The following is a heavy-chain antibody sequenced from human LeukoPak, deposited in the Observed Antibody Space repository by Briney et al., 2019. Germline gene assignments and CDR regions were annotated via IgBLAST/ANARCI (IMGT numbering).Heavy chain of an antibody. CDR3: ARDLAATGTLVDY. CDR2: ISYDASKK. CDR1: GFTFSSYS. Sequence: GGSLRLSCAASGFTFSSYSMNWVRQAPGKGLEWVAVISYDASKKYYTDSVKGRFTISRDNSKNTLYLQMNSLRAEDTAVYYCARDLAATGTLVDYWGQGTLVTVTS. V-gene: IGHV3-30*03. J-gene: IGHJ4*02. D-gene: IGHD6-13*01.